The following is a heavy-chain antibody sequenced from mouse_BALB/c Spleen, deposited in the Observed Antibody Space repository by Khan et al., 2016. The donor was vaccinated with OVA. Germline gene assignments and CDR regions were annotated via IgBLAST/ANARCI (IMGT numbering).Heavy chain of an antibody. J-gene: IGHJ3*01. CDR1: GYTFTSYY. CDR2: INPNNGDS. V-gene: IGHV1S81*02. CDR3: ARSVYGNPFAY. D-gene: IGHD2-1*01. Sequence: QVQLQQPGAELVKPGTSVKISCKASGYTFTSYYMYWVKQRPGQGLEWIGGINPNNGDSNFTEKFKSKATLTVDKSSSTAYMQLGILTSEDSAVYYCARSVYGNPFAYWGQGTLVTVSA.